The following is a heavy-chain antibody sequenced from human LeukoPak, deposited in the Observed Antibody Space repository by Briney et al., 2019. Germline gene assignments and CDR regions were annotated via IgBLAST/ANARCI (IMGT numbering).Heavy chain of an antibody. CDR1: GGSISSSSYY. Sequence: SETLSLTCTVSGGSISSSSYYWAWIRQPPGKGLEWIGSIHYSGSTYYNPSLQSRVTTSIDTSKNQFSLKLRFVTAADTAVYYCARVRCSGGSCPYYYYYYYMDVWGKGTTVTISS. J-gene: IGHJ6*03. V-gene: IGHV4-39*07. CDR3: ARVRCSGGSCPYYYYYYYMDV. D-gene: IGHD2-15*01. CDR2: IHYSGST.